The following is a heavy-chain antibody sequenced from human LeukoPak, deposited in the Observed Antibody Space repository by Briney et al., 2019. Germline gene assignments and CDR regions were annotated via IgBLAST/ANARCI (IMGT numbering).Heavy chain of an antibody. CDR3: ARRALLSGDYVGVDY. Sequence: GESLKISCRGSRYSFKSYWIGWVRQMPGKGLECMGIIYPGDSDTRYSPSFQGQVTISADKSISTAYLQWSSLQASDTAMYYCARRALLSGDYVGVDYWGQGTLVTVSS. J-gene: IGHJ4*02. CDR2: IYPGDSDT. CDR1: RYSFKSYW. V-gene: IGHV5-51*01. D-gene: IGHD4-17*01.